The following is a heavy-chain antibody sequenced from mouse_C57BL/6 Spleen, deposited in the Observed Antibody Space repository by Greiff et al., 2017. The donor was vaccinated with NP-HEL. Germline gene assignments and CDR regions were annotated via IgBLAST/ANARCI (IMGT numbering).Heavy chain of an antibody. V-gene: IGHV1-78*01. D-gene: IGHD1-1*01. CDR2: IYPRDGST. Sequence: VKLVESDAELVKPGASVKISCKVSGYTFTDHTIHWMKQRPEQGLEWIGYIYPRDGSTKYNEKFKGKATLTADKSSSTAYMQLNSLTSEDSAVYFCARTVRGVYYAMDYWGQGTSDTVSS. CDR1: GYTFTDHT. J-gene: IGHJ4*01. CDR3: ARTVRGVYYAMDY.